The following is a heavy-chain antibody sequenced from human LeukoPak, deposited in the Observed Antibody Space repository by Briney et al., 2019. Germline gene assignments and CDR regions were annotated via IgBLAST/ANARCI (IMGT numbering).Heavy chain of an antibody. CDR2: MNPNSGNT. J-gene: IGHJ4*02. Sequence: ASVKVSCKASGYSFTSYDMNWVRQATGQGLEWMGWMNPNSGNTGYAQKFQGRVTMTRNTSISTAYMELSSLRSEDTAVYYCARGRRWLQFYYWGQGTLVTVSS. CDR1: GYSFTSYD. CDR3: ARGRRWLQFYY. V-gene: IGHV1-8*01. D-gene: IGHD5-24*01.